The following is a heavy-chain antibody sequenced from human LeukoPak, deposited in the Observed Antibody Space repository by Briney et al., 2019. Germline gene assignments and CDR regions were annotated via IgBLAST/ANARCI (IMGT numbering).Heavy chain of an antibody. Sequence: RSLRLSCAASGFTFSSYAMHWVRQAPGKGLEWVAVISYDGSNKYYADSVKGRFTISRDNSKNTLYLQMNSLRTEDTAVYYCASQYSGYIYGDYWGQGTLVTVSS. CDR1: GFTFSSYA. CDR2: ISYDGSNK. J-gene: IGHJ4*02. D-gene: IGHD5-12*01. V-gene: IGHV3-30-3*01. CDR3: ASQYSGYIYGDY.